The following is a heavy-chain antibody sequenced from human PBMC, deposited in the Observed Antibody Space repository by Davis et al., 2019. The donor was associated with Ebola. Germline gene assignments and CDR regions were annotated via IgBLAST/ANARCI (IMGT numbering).Heavy chain of an antibody. CDR2: MNPNSGNT. D-gene: IGHD2-15*01. Sequence: ASVKVSCKASGYSFTGYYLHWVRQAPGQGLEWMGWMNPNSGNTGYAQKFQGRVTMTRNTSISTAYMEVSSLRSEDTAVYYCARRLGVSKDTRHDHWGQGTLVTVSS. V-gene: IGHV1-8*02. J-gene: IGHJ4*02. CDR3: ARRLGVSKDTRHDH. CDR1: GYSFTGYY.